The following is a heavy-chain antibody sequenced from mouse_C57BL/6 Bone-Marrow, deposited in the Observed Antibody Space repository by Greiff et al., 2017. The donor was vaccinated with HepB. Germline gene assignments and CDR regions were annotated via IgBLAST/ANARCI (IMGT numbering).Heavy chain of an antibody. Sequence: EVKLMESGPGLVKPSQSLSLTCSVTGYSITSGYYWNWIRQFPGNKLEWMGYISYDGSNNYNPSLKNRISITRDTSKNQFFLKLNSVTTEDTATYYCARRDIYYGMDYWGQGTSVTVSS. D-gene: IGHD3-3*01. J-gene: IGHJ4*01. CDR2: ISYDGSN. V-gene: IGHV3-6*01. CDR1: GYSITSGYY. CDR3: ARRDIYYGMDY.